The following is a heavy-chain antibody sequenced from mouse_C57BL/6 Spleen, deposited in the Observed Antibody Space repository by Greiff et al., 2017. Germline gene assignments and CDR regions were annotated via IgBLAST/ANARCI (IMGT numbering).Heavy chain of an antibody. V-gene: IGHV1-82*01. CDR2: IYPGDGDT. CDR3: ARREWLLPFDY. Sequence: QVQLQQSGPELVKPGASVKISCKASGYAFSSSWMNWVKQRPGKGLEWIGRIYPGDGDTNYNGKFKGKATLTADKSSSTAYMQLSSLTSEDSAVCFCARREWLLPFDYWGQGTTLTVSS. D-gene: IGHD2-3*01. CDR1: GYAFSSSW. J-gene: IGHJ2*01.